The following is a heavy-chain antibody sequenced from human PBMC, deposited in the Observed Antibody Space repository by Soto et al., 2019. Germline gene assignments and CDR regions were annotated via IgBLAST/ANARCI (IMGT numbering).Heavy chain of an antibody. CDR2: ISTGNGNT. J-gene: IGHJ4*02. CDR3: AKRYQMWTFAY. V-gene: IGHV1-3*04. CDR1: GYTFTDYA. Sequence: ASVKVSCKASGYTFTDYARHWVRRSRGQSLEWMGCISTGNGNTKYSQNVEGRVTITRDTSATTAYMKLISLRSEDTAVYYCAKRYQMWTFAYWGQGTLVTVSS. D-gene: IGHD2-2*01.